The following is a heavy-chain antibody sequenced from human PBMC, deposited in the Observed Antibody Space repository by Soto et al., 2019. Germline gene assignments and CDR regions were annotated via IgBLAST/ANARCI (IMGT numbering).Heavy chain of an antibody. CDR3: ARGEGRTSHFFDL. D-gene: IGHD2-2*01. CDR1: GFSFSYYV. J-gene: IGHJ2*01. V-gene: IGHV3-23*01. CDR2: ITTGGGNT. Sequence: EVQLLESGGGLVQPGGSLRLSCAASGFSFSYYVMTWVRQAPGKGLEWVSTITTGGGNTDYGDSVKGRFTISRDNSKYTLSLQMNSLTAEDMAVYYCARGEGRTSHFFDLWGRGTLVTVSS.